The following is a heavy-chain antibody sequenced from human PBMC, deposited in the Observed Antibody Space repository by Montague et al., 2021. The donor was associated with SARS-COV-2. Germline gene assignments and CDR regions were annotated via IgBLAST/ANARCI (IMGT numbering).Heavy chain of an antibody. J-gene: IGHJ6*03. V-gene: IGHV4-59*01. CDR3: ARGIVTISFIPAHYYMDV. CDR2: SYYSGST. Sequence: SETLSLTCSVSGGSISSKYWCWIWQPQGTGLERIGFSYYSGSTNSNSSLKLRIPISVDTSTNQFSLKLSSATVADTAVYYCARGIVTISFIPAHYYMDVWGQGTTVIVSS. CDR1: GGSISSKY. D-gene: IGHD2-21*01.